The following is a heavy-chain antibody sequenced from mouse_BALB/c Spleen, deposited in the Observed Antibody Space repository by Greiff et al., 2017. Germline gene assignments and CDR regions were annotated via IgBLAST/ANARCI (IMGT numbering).Heavy chain of an antibody. D-gene: IGHD4-1*01. CDR3: ATGTGYY. J-gene: IGHJ2*01. CDR2: ISYSGST. V-gene: IGHV3-2*02. Sequence: EVQLQESGPGLVKPSQSLSLTCTVTGYSITSDYAWNWIRQFPGNKLEWMGYISYSGSTSYNPSLKSRISITRDTSKNQFFLQLNSVTTEDTATYYCATGTGYYWGQGTTLTVSS. CDR1: GYSITSDYA.